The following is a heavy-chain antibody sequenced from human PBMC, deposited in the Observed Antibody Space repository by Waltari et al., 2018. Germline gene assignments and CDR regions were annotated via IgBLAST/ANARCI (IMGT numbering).Heavy chain of an antibody. Sequence: GRFTISRDNAKNSLYLQMNSLRAEDTAVYYCARDLMVRGVKTGHAEYFQHWGQGTLVTVSS. D-gene: IGHD3-10*01. V-gene: IGHV3-11*06. J-gene: IGHJ1*01. CDR3: ARDLMVRGVKTGHAEYFQH.